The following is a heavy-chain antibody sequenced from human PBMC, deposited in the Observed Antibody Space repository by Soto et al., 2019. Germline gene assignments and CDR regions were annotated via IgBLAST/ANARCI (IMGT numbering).Heavy chain of an antibody. D-gene: IGHD6-6*01. CDR3: ARGGRSSLDY. CDR1: GYTFTGYY. J-gene: IGHJ4*02. CDR2: INPNSGGT. Sequence: QVQLVQSGAEVKKPGASVKVSCKASGYTFTGYYMHWVRQAPGQGPEWMGWINPNSGGTTYAQKFQGRVTVTRDTSISTAYMELSSLRSDDTAVYYCARGGRSSLDYWGQGTLVTVSS. V-gene: IGHV1-2*02.